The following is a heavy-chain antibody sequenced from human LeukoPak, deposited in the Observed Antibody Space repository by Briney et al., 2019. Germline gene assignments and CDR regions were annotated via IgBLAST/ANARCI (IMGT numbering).Heavy chain of an antibody. J-gene: IGHJ1*01. CDR2: IIPILGIA. CDR3: ARVYYYDTSGSRAEYFQH. V-gene: IGHV1-69*04. Sequence: SVKVSCKASGGTFSSYATSWVRQAPGQGLEWMGRIIPILGIANYAQKFQGRVTITADKSTSTAYMELSSLRSEDTAVYYCARVYYYDTSGSRAEYFQHWGQGTLVTVSS. CDR1: GGTFSSYA. D-gene: IGHD3-22*01.